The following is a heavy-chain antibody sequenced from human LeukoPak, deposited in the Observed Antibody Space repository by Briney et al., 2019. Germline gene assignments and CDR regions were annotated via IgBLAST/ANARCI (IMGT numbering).Heavy chain of an antibody. Sequence: GGSLRLSCAASGFTVSRNYMSWVRQAPGKGLEWVSAISGSGGSTYYADSVKGRFTISRDNSKNTLYLQMNSLRAEDTAVYYCAKTPPYYYDSSGYYYDENFQHWGQGTLVTVSS. CDR2: ISGSGGST. CDR3: AKTPPYYYDSSGYYYDENFQH. D-gene: IGHD3-22*01. J-gene: IGHJ1*01. CDR1: GFTVSRNY. V-gene: IGHV3-23*01.